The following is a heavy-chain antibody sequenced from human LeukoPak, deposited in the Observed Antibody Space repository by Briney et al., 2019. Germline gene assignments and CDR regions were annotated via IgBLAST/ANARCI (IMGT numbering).Heavy chain of an antibody. J-gene: IGHJ4*02. CDR1: GFTVSLYY. V-gene: IGHV3-53*01. D-gene: IGHD3-22*01. CDR2: IYSGGPT. Sequence: GGSLRLSCAASGFTVSLYYMTWVRQAPGKGLEWVSVIYSGGPTYYADSVKGRFAISRDNSKNTLYLQMNCLRAEDTAVYYCARATMIVPLFDYWGQGTLVTVSS. CDR3: ARATMIVPLFDY.